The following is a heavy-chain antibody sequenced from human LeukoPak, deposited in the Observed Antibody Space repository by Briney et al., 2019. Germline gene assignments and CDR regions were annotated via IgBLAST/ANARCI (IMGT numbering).Heavy chain of an antibody. CDR1: GCSLTELS. CDR2: IGPGDGET. D-gene: IGHD3-9*01. CDR3: ATTRLVPLYYYGMDV. J-gene: IGHJ6*02. V-gene: IGHV1-24*01. Sequence: ASVKVSCKVSGCSLTELSIHWVRQAPGKGLEWMGCIGPGDGETNYAQKFQGRVTMTEDTSTDTAYMELSSLRSDDTAVYYCATTRLVPLYYYGMDVWGQGTTVAVSS.